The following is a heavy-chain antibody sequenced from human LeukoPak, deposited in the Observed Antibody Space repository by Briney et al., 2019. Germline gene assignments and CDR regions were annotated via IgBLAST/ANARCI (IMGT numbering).Heavy chain of an antibody. J-gene: IGHJ4*02. Sequence: GGSLRLSCAASGFTFSSYGMHWVRQAPGKGLEWVAVLSWDGNNKYYADSVKGRFTISRDNSKNTLYLQMNSLRAEDTAVYYCAKGGGSGSFDYWGQGTLVTVSS. CDR3: AKGGGSGSFDY. CDR1: GFTFSSYG. V-gene: IGHV3-30*18. D-gene: IGHD3-10*01. CDR2: LSWDGNNK.